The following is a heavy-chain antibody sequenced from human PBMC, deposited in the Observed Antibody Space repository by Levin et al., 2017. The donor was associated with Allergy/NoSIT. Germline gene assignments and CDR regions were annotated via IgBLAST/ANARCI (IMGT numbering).Heavy chain of an antibody. CDR3: ARAPGGYLFNNWFDP. CDR2: IYYSGST. J-gene: IGHJ5*02. D-gene: IGHD2-8*02. CDR1: GGSISSYY. Sequence: SETLSLTCTVSGGSISSYYWSWIRQPPGKGLEWIGYIYYSGSTNYNPSLKSRVTISVDTSKNQFSLKLSSVTAADTAVYYCARAPGGYLFNNWFDPWGQGTLVTVSS. V-gene: IGHV4-59*01.